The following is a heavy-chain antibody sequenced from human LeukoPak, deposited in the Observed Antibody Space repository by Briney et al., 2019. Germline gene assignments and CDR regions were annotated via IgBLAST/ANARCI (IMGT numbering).Heavy chain of an antibody. CDR2: INFGGSST. CDR1: GFTFGRYW. D-gene: IGHD1-1*01. V-gene: IGHV3-74*01. J-gene: IGHJ4*02. CDR3: VTGLLETTNS. Sequence: GGSLRLSCAVSGFTFGRYWMHWVRQAPGKGLVWVSRINFGGSSTFYADSVKGRFTISRDNAKNTPYLQMNSLRAEDTAVYYCVTGLLETTNSWGQGTLVTVSS.